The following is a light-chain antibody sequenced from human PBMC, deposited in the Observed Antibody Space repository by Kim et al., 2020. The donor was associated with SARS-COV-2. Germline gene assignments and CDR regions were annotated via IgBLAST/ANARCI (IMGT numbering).Light chain of an antibody. CDR2: DAS. CDR3: QQRSNWPFT. V-gene: IGKV3-11*01. J-gene: IGKJ5*01. CDR1: QSVSNY. Sequence: VSPGERATLSCRASQSVSNYLGWYQQKPGQAPRLVIYDASSRATGIPARFSASGSGTDFTLTISSLEPEDFAVYYCQQRSNWPFTFGQGTRLEIK.